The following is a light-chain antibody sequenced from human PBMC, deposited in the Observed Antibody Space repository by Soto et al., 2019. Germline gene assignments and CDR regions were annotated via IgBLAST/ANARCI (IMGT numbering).Light chain of an antibody. CDR1: QSVSSH. CDR2: DAS. V-gene: IGKV3-11*01. J-gene: IGKJ4*01. CDR3: QQRSSWPLT. Sequence: EIALTQSPGTLSLSPGERATLSCRASQSVSSHFAWYQQKPGQAPSLLIYDASNRATGIPARFAGSGSGTEFTLTISSLEPEDFAVYYCQQRSSWPLTFGGGTKVEIK.